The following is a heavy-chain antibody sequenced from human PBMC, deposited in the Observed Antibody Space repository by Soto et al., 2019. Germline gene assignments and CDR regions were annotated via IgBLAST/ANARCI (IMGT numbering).Heavy chain of an antibody. CDR3: ARENDRYNRNSPYDY. D-gene: IGHD1-7*01. CDR2: IWYDGSNK. V-gene: IGHV3-33*01. CDR1: GFTFSSYG. J-gene: IGHJ4*02. Sequence: GSLRLSCAASGFTFSSYGMHWVRQAPGKGLEWVAVIWYDGSNKYYADSVKGRFTISRDNSKNTLYLQMNSLRAEDTAVYYCARENDRYNRNSPYDYWGQGTLVTVSS.